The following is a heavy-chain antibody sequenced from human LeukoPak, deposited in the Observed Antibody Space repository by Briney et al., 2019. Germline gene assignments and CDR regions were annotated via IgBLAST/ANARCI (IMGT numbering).Heavy chain of an antibody. V-gene: IGHV3-23*01. J-gene: IGHJ6*03. CDR1: GFTFSSYG. CDR2: ISGSGGST. D-gene: IGHD3-10*01. Sequence: GGSLRLSCAASGFTFSSYGMSWVRQAPGKGLEWVSAISGSGGSTYYADSVKGRFTISRDNSKNTLYLQMNSLRAEDTAVYYCARDKPPYYYGSGTPYYMDVWGKGTTVTISS. CDR3: ARDKPPYYYGSGTPYYMDV.